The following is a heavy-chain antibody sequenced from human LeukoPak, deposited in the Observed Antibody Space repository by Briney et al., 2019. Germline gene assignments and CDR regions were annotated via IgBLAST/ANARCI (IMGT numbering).Heavy chain of an antibody. D-gene: IGHD1-26*01. V-gene: IGHV4-31*03. CDR1: GGSINTGDYY. CDR2: ISYSGIT. J-gene: IGHJ3*02. Sequence: SETLSLTCTVSGGSINTGDYYWSWIRQHPGKGLEWIGYISYSGITYYNPSLESRVSLSVDTSKNQFSLKLSSVTAADTAVYYCARGGGSAFDIWGQGTMVTVSS. CDR3: ARGGGSAFDI.